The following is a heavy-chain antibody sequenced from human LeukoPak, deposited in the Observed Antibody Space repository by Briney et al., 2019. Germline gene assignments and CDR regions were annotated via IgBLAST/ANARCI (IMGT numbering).Heavy chain of an antibody. D-gene: IGHD3-10*01. CDR3: ARVPGRGRYYFDY. CDR2: ISSSDSTI. J-gene: IGHJ4*02. V-gene: IGHV3-11*01. CDR1: GFTFSDYY. Sequence: GGSLRLSCAASGFTFSDYYMSWIRQAPGKGLEWVSYISSSDSTIYYADSVKGRFTISRDNAKNSLYLQMNSLRAEDTAVYYCARVPGRGRYYFDYWGQGTLVTVSS.